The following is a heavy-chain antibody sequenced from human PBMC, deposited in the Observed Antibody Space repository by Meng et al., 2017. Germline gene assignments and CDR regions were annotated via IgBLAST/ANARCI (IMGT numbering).Heavy chain of an antibody. D-gene: IGHD2-21*02. CDR2: IYPGDSDT. J-gene: IGHJ3*02. CDR1: GYSFTSYW. V-gene: IGHV5-51*01. CDR3: ARRRSGSTAILGAFDI. Sequence: KVSCKGSGYSFTSYWIGWVRQMPGKGLEWMGIIYPGDSDTRYSPSFQGQVTISADKSISTAYLQWSSLKASDTAMYYCARRRSGSTAILGAFDIWGQGTRVTCSS.